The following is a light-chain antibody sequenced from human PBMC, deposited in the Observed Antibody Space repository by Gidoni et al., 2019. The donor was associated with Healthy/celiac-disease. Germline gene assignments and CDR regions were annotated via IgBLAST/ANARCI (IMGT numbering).Light chain of an antibody. CDR3: QVWDSSSDPSYI. V-gene: IGLV3-21*02. J-gene: IGLJ1*01. CDR2: DYS. Sequence: SYVLTQPPSVSVAPGQTARITCGGNNIGSKSVHWYQQKPGQAPVLVVYDYSDRPSGIPERFSGSNSGNTATLTISRVEAGDEADYYCQVWDSSSDPSYIFGTGTKVTVL. CDR1: NIGSKS.